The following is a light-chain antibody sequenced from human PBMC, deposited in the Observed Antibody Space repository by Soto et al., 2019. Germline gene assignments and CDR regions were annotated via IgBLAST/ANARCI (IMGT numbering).Light chain of an antibody. V-gene: IGKV3-20*01. CDR3: QQFVMSPPGYT. J-gene: IGKJ2*01. Sequence: EIVLTQSPGTLSLSPGERATLSCRASQSVSGTYLAWYQHRSGQAPRLLIYGASNRATGLPDRFSGYGSGTDFTLPVSRLEPEDSAVYYCQQFVMSPPGYTFGQGTKLEIK. CDR1: QSVSGTY. CDR2: GAS.